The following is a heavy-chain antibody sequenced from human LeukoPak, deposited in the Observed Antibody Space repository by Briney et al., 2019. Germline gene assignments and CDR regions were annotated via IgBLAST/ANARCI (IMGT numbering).Heavy chain of an antibody. CDR2: IYYSGST. J-gene: IGHJ5*02. CDR1: GGSISSSSYY. V-gene: IGHV4-39*07. Sequence: PSETLSLTCTVSGGSISSSSYYWGWIRQPPGKGLEWIGSIYYSGSTYYNPSLKSRVTVSVDTSKNQFSLKLSSVTAADTAVYYCARDIEASSSGGNDPWGQGTLVTVSS. CDR3: ARDIEASSSGGNDP. D-gene: IGHD6-13*01.